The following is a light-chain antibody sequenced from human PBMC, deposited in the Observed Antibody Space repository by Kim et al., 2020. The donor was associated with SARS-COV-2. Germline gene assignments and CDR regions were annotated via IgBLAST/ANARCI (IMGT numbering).Light chain of an antibody. CDR1: NSKIGTTP. CDR2: SNT. CDR3: AAWDDCLNGPV. J-gene: IGLJ3*02. V-gene: IGLV1-44*01. Sequence: GQGITISCSGRNSKIGTTPVNWYQQIPGTAPKLLIYSNTQRPLGFPDRFSGSKSGTSASLAISGLQSEDEADYYCAAWDDCLNGPVFGGGTQLTVL.